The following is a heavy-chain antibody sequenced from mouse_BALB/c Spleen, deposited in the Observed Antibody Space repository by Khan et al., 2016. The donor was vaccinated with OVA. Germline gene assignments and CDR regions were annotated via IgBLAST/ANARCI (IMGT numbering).Heavy chain of an antibody. V-gene: IGHV9-3-1*01. CDR3: ARPPFFSYVMGY. J-gene: IGHJ4*01. CDR2: INTYTGEP. Sequence: QIQLVQSGPELKKPGETVKISCKASGYTFTNYGMNWVKQAPGKGLKWMGWINTYTGEPTYADDFKGRFAFSLETSASTAYLQINNLKTEDTATYFCARPPFFSYVMGYWGQGTSVTVSS. CDR1: GYTFTNYG.